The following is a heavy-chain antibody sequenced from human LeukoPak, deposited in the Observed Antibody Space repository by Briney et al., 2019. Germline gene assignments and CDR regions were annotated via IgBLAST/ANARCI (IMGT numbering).Heavy chain of an antibody. CDR2: IYYSGST. V-gene: IGHV4-39*01. CDR1: GGSISSSSYY. J-gene: IGHJ4*02. Sequence: SETLSLTCTVSGGSISSSSYYWGWIRQPPGKGLEWIGSIYYSGSTYYNPSLKSRVTISVDTSKNQFSLKLSSVTAADTAVYYCARLGASGSYVDYWGRGTLVTVSS. D-gene: IGHD1-26*01. CDR3: ARLGASGSYVDY.